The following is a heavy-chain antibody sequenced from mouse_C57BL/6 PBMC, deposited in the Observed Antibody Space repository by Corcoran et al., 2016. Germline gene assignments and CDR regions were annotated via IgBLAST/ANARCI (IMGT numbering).Heavy chain of an antibody. V-gene: IGHV1-80*01. CDR2: IYPGDGDT. CDR3: ARAVARPWFAY. J-gene: IGHJ3*01. CDR1: GYAFSSYW. D-gene: IGHD1-1*01. Sequence: QVQLQQSGAELVKPGASVKISCKASGYAFSSYWMNWVKQRPGKGLEWIGQIYPGDGDTNYNGKFKGKATLTADKSSSTAYMQRSSLTSEDSAVYFCARAVARPWFAYWGQGTLVTVS.